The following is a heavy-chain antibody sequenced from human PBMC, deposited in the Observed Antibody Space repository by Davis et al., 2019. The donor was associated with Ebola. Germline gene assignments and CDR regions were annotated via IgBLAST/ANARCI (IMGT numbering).Heavy chain of an antibody. D-gene: IGHD1-14*01. J-gene: IGHJ4*02. CDR3: SRLRRAEAENY. Sequence: GESLKISCAASGFSFSSYWLSWVRQAPGKGLEWVANINQDGSDQQYVGSVKGRFTVSRDNAKNSLYLQLNSLRAEDTAMYYCSRLRRAEAENYWGQGTLVTVSP. CDR2: INQDGSDQ. V-gene: IGHV3-7*03. CDR1: GFSFSSYW.